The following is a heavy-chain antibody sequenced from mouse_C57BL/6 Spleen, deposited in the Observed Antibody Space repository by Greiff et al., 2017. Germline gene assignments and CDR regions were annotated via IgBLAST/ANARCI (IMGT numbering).Heavy chain of an antibody. D-gene: IGHD2-4*01. CDR2: IYPGGGDT. CDR3: ARSGDYDNYFDY. J-gene: IGHJ2*01. CDR1: GYAFSSYW. V-gene: IGHV1-80*01. Sequence: VQRVESGAELVKPGASVKISCKASGYAFSSYWMNWVKQRPGKGLAWIGQIYPGGGDTNYNGKFKGKATLTADKSSSADYVQLSSLTSEYSAVYFCARSGDYDNYFDYWGQGTTLTVSS.